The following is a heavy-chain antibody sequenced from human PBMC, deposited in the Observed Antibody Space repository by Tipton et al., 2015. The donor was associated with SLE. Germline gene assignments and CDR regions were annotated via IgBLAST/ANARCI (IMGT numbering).Heavy chain of an antibody. Sequence: TLSLTCTVSGGSISSYYWSWIRQPPGKGLEWIGYIYYSGSTNYNPSLKSRFTISVDTSKNQFSLKLSSGTAADTAVYYCARVRGRGYFQHWGQGTLVTVSS. CDR1: GGSISSYY. J-gene: IGHJ1*01. V-gene: IGHV4-59*01. CDR2: IYYSGST. D-gene: IGHD3-10*01. CDR3: ARVRGRGYFQH.